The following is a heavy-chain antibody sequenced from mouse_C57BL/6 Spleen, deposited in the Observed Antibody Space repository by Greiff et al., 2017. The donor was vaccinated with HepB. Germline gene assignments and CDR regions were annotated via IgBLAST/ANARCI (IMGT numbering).Heavy chain of an antibody. V-gene: IGHV6-3*01. D-gene: IGHD2-3*01. CDR3: PTFIYDGYWYAMDY. J-gene: IGHJ4*01. Sequence: EVKLVESGGGLVQPGGSMKLSCVASGFTFSNYWMNWVRQSPEKGLEWVAQIRLKSDNYATHYAESVKGRFTISRDDSKSSVYLQMNNLRAEDTGIYYCPTFIYDGYWYAMDYWGQGTSVTVSS. CDR2: IRLKSDNYAT. CDR1: GFTFSNYW.